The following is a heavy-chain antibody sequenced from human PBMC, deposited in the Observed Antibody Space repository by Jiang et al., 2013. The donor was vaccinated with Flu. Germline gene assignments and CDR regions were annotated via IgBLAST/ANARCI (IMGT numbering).Heavy chain of an antibody. Sequence: VQLVESGGGVVQPGRSLRLSCAASGFTFSTYGMHWVRQAPGKGLEWVAVISYDGSNKKYADSVKGRFTISRDNSKNTLFLQMNSLRTEDAGVFYCARESYDFWSGYYYYYYYGMDVWGQGTTVTVSS. J-gene: IGHJ6*02. CDR2: ISYDGSNK. CDR1: GFTFSTYG. V-gene: IGHV3-30*03. CDR3: ARESYDFWSGYYYYYYYGMDV. D-gene: IGHD3-3*01.